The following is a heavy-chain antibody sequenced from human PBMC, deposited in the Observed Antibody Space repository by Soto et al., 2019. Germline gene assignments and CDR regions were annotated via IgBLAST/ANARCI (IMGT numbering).Heavy chain of an antibody. CDR2: IRNIANSYTT. D-gene: IGHD1-7*01. CDR1: GFTFSDHY. J-gene: IGHJ5*02. V-gene: IGHV3-72*01. Sequence: PGGSLRLSCAVSGFTFSDHYMDWVRQAPGRGLEWVGRIRNIANSYTTDYAASVKGRFTISRDDSKNSLYLQMNSLKTEDTAMYYCARPITGTPPADGGSWGQGTLVTVSS. CDR3: ARPITGTPPADGGS.